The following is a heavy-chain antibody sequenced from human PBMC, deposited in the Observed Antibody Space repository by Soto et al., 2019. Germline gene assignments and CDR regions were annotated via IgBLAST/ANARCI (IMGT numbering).Heavy chain of an antibody. Sequence: QVQLQESGPGLVKPSETLSLTCTVSGASVSSGTHFWSWIRQPPGKGLEWIGNIHYRGSTSYNPSLRGRVTISPDMSKNQFSRKVTSVTAADTAVYFCARGLRPYWSTTTCHPADVIWGQGTTVTVSS. CDR3: ARGLRPYWSTTTCHPADVI. D-gene: IGHD2-21*01. J-gene: IGHJ6*02. CDR1: GASVSSGTHF. V-gene: IGHV4-61*01. CDR2: IHYRGST.